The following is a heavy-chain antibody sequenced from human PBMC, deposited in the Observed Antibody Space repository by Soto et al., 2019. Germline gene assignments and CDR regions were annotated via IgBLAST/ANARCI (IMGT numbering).Heavy chain of an antibody. CDR2: FDPEDGET. D-gene: IGHD3-10*01. V-gene: IGHV1-24*01. CDR3: ATGKLRFGELLVHFDS. CDR1: GYTLTELS. Sequence: QVQLVQSGAEVKKPGASVKVSCKVSGYTLTELSMHWVRQAPGKGLEWMGGFDPEDGETIYAQKFQGRVTMTEDTSTDTAYMELSSLRSEDTAVYYCATGKLRFGELLVHFDSWGQGTLVTVSS. J-gene: IGHJ4*02.